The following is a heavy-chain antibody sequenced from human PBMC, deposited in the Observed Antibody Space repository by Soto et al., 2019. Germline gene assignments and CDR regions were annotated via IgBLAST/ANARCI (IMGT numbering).Heavy chain of an antibody. J-gene: IGHJ5*02. V-gene: IGHV1-3*01. CDR2: INAGNGNT. CDR1: GYTFTSYA. CDR3: AREGQPNFITIFGVRAFDP. D-gene: IGHD3-3*01. Sequence: ASVKVSCKASGYTFTSYAMHWVRQAPGQRLEWMGWINAGNGNTKYSQKFQGRVTITRDTSASTAYMELSSLRSEDTAVYYCAREGQPNFITIFGVRAFDPWGQGTLVTVSS.